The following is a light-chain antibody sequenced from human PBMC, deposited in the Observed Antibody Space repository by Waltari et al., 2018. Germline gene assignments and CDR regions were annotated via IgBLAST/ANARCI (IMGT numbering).Light chain of an antibody. V-gene: IGLV2-23*02. CDR1: TSDVGNYDL. CDR3: ATWDDSPTGRWV. CDR2: EVN. J-gene: IGLJ3*02. Sequence: QSALTQPASVSGTPGQSITISCTGTTSDVGNYDLVSWYQQHPGKAPKLLICEVNKRPSGVSSRFSGSKSGNTASLTISGLQAEDEGDYYCATWDDSPTGRWVFGGGTRVTVL.